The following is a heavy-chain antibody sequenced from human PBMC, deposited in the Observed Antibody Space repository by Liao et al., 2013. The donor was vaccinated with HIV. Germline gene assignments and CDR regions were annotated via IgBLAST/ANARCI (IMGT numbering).Heavy chain of an antibody. CDR1: GASVIYGGYS. J-gene: IGHJ3*02. V-gene: IGHV4-30-2*01. CDR3: ARAVSSDNYHDAFDI. CDR2: RYHSGAT. D-gene: IGHD3-22*01. Sequence: QVQLQQWGAGLLKPSETLSLTCAVSGASVIYGGYSWSWIRQPPGKGLEWIGYRYHSGATYYNPSLRSRVTISVHTSQDQISLRLNSVTAADTAVYYCARAVSSDNYHDAFDIWGQGTVVTVSS.